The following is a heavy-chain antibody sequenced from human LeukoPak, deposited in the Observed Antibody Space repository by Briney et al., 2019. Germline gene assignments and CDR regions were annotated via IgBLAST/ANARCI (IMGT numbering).Heavy chain of an antibody. CDR3: ARAPPGGSNNNAFDI. J-gene: IGHJ3*02. CDR1: GFTFSSYG. CDR2: IWYDGSNK. D-gene: IGHD1-26*01. V-gene: IGHV3-33*01. Sequence: GGSLRLSCAASGFTFSSYGMPWVRQAPGKGLEWVAVIWYDGSNKYYADSVKGRFTISRDNSKNTLYLQMNSLRAEDTAVYYCARAPPGGSNNNAFDIWGQGTMVTVSS.